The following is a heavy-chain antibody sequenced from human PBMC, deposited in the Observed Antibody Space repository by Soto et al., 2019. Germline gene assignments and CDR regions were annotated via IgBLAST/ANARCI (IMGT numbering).Heavy chain of an antibody. CDR2: ISAYNGNT. CDR1: GYTFTSYG. V-gene: IGHV1-18*01. Sequence: ASVKVSCKASGYTFTSYGISWVRQAPGQGLEWMGWISAYNGNTNYAQKLQGRVTMTTDTSTSTAYMELRSLRSDDTAVYYCAFLKGVAVGKATAQIDYWGQGTLVTVSS. J-gene: IGHJ4*02. CDR3: AFLKGVAVGKATAQIDY. D-gene: IGHD6-19*01.